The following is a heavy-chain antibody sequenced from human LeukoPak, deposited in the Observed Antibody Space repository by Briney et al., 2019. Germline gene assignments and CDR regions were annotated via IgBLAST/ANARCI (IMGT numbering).Heavy chain of an antibody. J-gene: IGHJ6*02. CDR2: I. CDR3: AREGREEGSSWYYYYYGMDV. D-gene: IGHD6-13*01. V-gene: IGHV3-74*01. Sequence: IGYADSVKGRFTISRDNAKNTLYLHMNSLRAEDTAVYYCAREGREEGSSWYYYYYGMDVWGQGTTVTVSS.